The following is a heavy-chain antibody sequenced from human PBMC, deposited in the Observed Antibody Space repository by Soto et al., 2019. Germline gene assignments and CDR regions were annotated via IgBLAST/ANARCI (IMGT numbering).Heavy chain of an antibody. CDR2: IYYTGHT. J-gene: IGHJ3*02. V-gene: IGHV4-31*03. Sequence: QVQLQESGPGLVKPSQTLSLTCTVSGVSINSGGYYWSWIRQHPGKGLEWIGYIYYTGHTYHNPSRKSRVTMSLDTSKKQFSLKVSSETAADTAVYYWARGTQLERDALDIWGQGTMVTVSS. CDR1: GVSINSGGYY. D-gene: IGHD1-1*01. CDR3: ARGTQLERDALDI.